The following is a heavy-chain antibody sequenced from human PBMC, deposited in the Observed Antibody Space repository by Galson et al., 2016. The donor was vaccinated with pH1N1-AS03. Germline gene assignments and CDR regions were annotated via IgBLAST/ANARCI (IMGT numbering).Heavy chain of an antibody. Sequence: QSGAEVKKPGESLKISCKVSGYNFMSYWIGWVRQMPGKGLEWLGIMYPEDSDVRYSPSLRGQVTISADKSISTAYLQWTSLEASDTAIYFCARPSPLGTPGRKGLYAFDLWGQGTKVTVSS. CDR2: MYPEDSDV. V-gene: IGHV5-51*03. D-gene: IGHD7-27*01. CDR1: GYNFMSYW. J-gene: IGHJ3*01. CDR3: ARPSPLGTPGRKGLYAFDL.